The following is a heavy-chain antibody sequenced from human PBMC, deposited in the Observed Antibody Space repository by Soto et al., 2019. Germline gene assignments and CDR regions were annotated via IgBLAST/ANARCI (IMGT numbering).Heavy chain of an antibody. CDR3: ARDPDRTPEPTVPYYFDY. CDR1: GFTFSSYS. CDR2: ISSSSSYI. J-gene: IGHJ4*02. V-gene: IGHV3-21*01. D-gene: IGHD4-17*01. Sequence: GGSLRLSCAASGFTFSSYSMNWVRQAPGKGLEWVSSISSSSSYIYYADSVKGRFTISRDNAKNSLYLQMNSLRAEDTAVYYCARDPDRTPEPTVPYYFDYWGQGTLVTVSS.